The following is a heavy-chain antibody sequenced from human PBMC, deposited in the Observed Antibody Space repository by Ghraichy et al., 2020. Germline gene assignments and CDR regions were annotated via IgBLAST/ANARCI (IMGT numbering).Heavy chain of an antibody. D-gene: IGHD3-3*01. Sequence: SQTLSLTCTVSGGSISSSSYYWGWIRQPPGKGLEWIGSVYYTGSTHYNPSLKSRVTISADTSKKQFSLKLSSVTAADTAVYYCARDLSRYDFWSGYYRADYEDYGMDVWGKGTTVTVSS. V-gene: IGHV4-39*07. CDR3: ARDLSRYDFWSGYYRADYEDYGMDV. CDR1: GGSISSSSYY. CDR2: VYYTGST. J-gene: IGHJ6*04.